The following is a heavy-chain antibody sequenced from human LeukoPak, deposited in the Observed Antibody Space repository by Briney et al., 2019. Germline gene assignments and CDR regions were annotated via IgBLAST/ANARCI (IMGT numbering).Heavy chain of an antibody. V-gene: IGHV4-34*01. J-gene: IGHJ5*02. Sequence: SETLSLTCAVYGGSFSGYYWSWIRQPPGKGLEWIGEINHSGSTNYNPSLKGRVTISVDTSKNQFSLKLSSVTAADTAVYYCARHEVAGTNWFDPWGQGTLVTVSS. D-gene: IGHD6-19*01. CDR2: INHSGST. CDR1: GGSFSGYY. CDR3: ARHEVAGTNWFDP.